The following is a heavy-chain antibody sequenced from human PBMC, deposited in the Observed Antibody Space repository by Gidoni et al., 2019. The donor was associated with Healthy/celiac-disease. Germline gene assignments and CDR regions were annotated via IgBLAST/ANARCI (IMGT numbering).Heavy chain of an antibody. CDR1: GFPFSSYN. Sequence: EVQLVESGGGLVKPGGSLRLSCAASGFPFSSYNMNWVRQAPGKGLEWVSSISSSSSYIYYADSVKGRFTISRDNAKNSLYLQMNSLRAEDTAVYYCARNSGYDGGYYYYYGMDVWGQGTTVTVSS. CDR2: ISSSSSYI. J-gene: IGHJ6*02. V-gene: IGHV3-21*01. CDR3: ARNSGYDGGYYYYYGMDV. D-gene: IGHD5-12*01.